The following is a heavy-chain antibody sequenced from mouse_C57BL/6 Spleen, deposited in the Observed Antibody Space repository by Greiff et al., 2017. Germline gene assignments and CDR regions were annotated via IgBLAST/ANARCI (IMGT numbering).Heavy chain of an antibody. CDR1: GYAFSSSW. J-gene: IGHJ4*01. CDR3: ARDSSAYYAMDY. D-gene: IGHD3-2*02. V-gene: IGHV1-82*01. Sequence: QVQLQQSGPELVKPGASVKISCKASGYAFSSSWMNWVKQRPGKGLEWIGRIYPGDGDTNYNGKFKGKATLTEDKSSTTPYMQPSSLTSEDSAVYFCARDSSAYYAMDYWGQGTSVTVSS. CDR2: IYPGDGDT.